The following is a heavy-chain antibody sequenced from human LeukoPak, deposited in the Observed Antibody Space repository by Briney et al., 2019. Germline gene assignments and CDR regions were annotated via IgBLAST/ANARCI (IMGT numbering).Heavy chain of an antibody. V-gene: IGHV3-23*01. CDR3: AKYFVRGGYWFDP. D-gene: IGHD3-10*01. Sequence: GGSLRLSCAASGFTFSNYAMSWVRQAPGKGLEWVSAFGGTGGSTYYADSVKGRFTVSRDNSKNTLYLQMNSLRAEETAVYYCAKYFVRGGYWFDPRGRGTLVTVSS. CDR2: FGGTGGST. J-gene: IGHJ5*02. CDR1: GFTFSNYA.